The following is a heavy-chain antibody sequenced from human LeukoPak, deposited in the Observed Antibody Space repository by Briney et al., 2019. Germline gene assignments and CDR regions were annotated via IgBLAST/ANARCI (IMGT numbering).Heavy chain of an antibody. CDR3: ARAARGSGWPNFDY. J-gene: IGHJ4*02. V-gene: IGHV1-18*04. Sequence: GASVKDSCKASGYAFTSYGISWVRQAPGQGLEWMGWISAYNGNTNYAQKLQGRVTMTTDTSTSTAYMELRSLRSDDTAVYYCARAARGSGWPNFDYWGQGTLVTVSS. CDR2: ISAYNGNT. D-gene: IGHD6-19*01. CDR1: GYAFTSYG.